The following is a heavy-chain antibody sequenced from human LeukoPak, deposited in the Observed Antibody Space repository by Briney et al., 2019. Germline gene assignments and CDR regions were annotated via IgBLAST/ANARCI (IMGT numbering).Heavy chain of an antibody. J-gene: IGHJ4*02. CDR3: AKGAYDILTGYLFDY. D-gene: IGHD3-9*01. CDR1: GGTGSSNA. Sequence: GASVKVSCKASGGTGSSNANSWGRQAPGQGLGWKGRSVPIFGTANYAQTLQGRVTITADESTSTAYLELSRLRSEDTAVYYCAKGAYDILTGYLFDYWGQGTLVTVSS. V-gene: IGHV1-69*15. CDR2: SVPIFGTA.